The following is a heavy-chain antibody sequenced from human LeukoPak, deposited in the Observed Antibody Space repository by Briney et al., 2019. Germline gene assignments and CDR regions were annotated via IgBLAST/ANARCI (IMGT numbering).Heavy chain of an antibody. CDR3: ARGRNYYGSGSYGFDY. CDR2: IYYSGST. D-gene: IGHD3-10*01. Sequence: SETLSLTCTVSGGSISSYYWSWIRQPPGKGLEWSGYIYYSGSTNYNPSLKSRVTISVDTSKNQFSLKLSSVTAADTAVYYCARGRNYYGSGSYGFDYWGQGTLVTVSS. J-gene: IGHJ4*02. V-gene: IGHV4-59*01. CDR1: GGSISSYY.